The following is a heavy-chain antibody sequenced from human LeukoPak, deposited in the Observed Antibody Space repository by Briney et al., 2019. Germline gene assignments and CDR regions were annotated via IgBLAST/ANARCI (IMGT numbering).Heavy chain of an antibody. J-gene: IGHJ6*03. CDR3: AREGREKVAAITNRYYNYYLDL. Sequence: GGSLRLSCAAYGFTFSSYSMNWVRQAPGKGLEWVSFISTSSSYIYYADSVKGRFTISRDNAKNSLFLQMNSLRAEDTAVYYCAREGREKVAAITNRYYNYYLDLWGKGTTVTVSS. V-gene: IGHV3-21*01. CDR2: ISTSSSYI. CDR1: GFTFSSYS. D-gene: IGHD5-12*01.